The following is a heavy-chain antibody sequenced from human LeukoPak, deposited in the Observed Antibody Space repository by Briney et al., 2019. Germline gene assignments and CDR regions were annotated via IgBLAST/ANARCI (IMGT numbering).Heavy chain of an antibody. CDR1: GGTFSSYA. D-gene: IGHD2-15*01. CDR3: AREAPGVYCSGGSCYSGSEYFQH. Sequence: ASVKVSCKASGGTFSSYAISWVRQAPGQGLEWMGWINPNSGGTNYAQKFQGRVTMTRDTSISTAYMELSRLRSDDTAVYYCAREAPGVYCSGGSCYSGSEYFQHWGQGTLVTVSS. J-gene: IGHJ1*01. CDR2: INPNSGGT. V-gene: IGHV1-2*02.